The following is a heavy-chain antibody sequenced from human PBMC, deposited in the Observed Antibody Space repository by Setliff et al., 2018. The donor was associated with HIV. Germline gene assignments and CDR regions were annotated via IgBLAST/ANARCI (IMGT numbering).Heavy chain of an antibody. D-gene: IGHD3-22*01. J-gene: IGHJ3*02. CDR1: GCSISSNSYS. CDR3: ARTAIDYYESSGYYHDAFDT. CDR2: IYHSGST. Sequence: KTSETLSLTCTVSGCSISSNSYSWGWIRQPPGKGLEWIGRIYHSGSTYNNPSLKSRVTISVDTSKNQFSLKLTSVTAADTAVYYCARTAIDYYESSGYYHDAFDTWGRGSMVTVS. V-gene: IGHV4-39*01.